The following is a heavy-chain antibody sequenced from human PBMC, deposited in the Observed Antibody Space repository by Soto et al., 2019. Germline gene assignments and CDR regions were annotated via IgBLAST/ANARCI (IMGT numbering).Heavy chain of an antibody. D-gene: IGHD2-21*02. CDR1: GFTFSSYA. V-gene: IGHV3-30-3*01. CDR2: ISYDGSNK. J-gene: IGHJ4*02. CDR3: ARAPLADFHYFDY. Sequence: GGSLRLSCAASGFTFSSYAIHWVRQAPGKGLEWVAIISYDGSNKYYADSVKGRFTISRDNSKNTLYLQMDSLRPEDTAVYYCARAPLADFHYFDYRGQGTLVTVSS.